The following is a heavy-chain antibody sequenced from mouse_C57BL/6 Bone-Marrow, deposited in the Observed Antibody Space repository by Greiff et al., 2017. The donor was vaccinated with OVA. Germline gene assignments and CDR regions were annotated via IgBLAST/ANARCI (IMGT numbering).Heavy chain of an antibody. CDR3: TGGLRLPWFAY. Sequence: EVKLMESGGGLVQPGGSMKLSCVASGFTFSNYWMNWVRQSPEKGLEWVAQIRLKSDNYATHYAESVKGRFTISRDDSKSSVYLQMNNLRAEDTGIYYCTGGLRLPWFAYWGQGTLVTVSA. V-gene: IGHV6-3*01. J-gene: IGHJ3*01. CDR1: GFTFSNYW. CDR2: IRLKSDNYAT. D-gene: IGHD2-4*01.